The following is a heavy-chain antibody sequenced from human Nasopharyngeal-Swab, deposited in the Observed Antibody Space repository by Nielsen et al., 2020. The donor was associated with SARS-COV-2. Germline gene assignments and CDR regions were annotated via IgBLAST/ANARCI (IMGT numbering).Heavy chain of an antibody. D-gene: IGHD4-23*01. CDR1: GYTFTSYA. CDR3: ARDRWRDAFDI. J-gene: IGHJ3*02. Sequence: ASVKVSCKASGYTFTSYAMHWVRQAPGQRLEWMGWINAGNGNTKYSQKFQGRVTITRDTSARTAYMELSSLRSEDTAVYYCARDRWRDAFDIWGQGTMVTVSS. CDR2: INAGNGNT. V-gene: IGHV1-3*01.